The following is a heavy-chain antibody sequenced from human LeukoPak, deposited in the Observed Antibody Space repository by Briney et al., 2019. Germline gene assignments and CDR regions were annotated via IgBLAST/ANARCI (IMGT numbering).Heavy chain of an antibody. V-gene: IGHV4-34*01. CDR1: GGSFSGYY. J-gene: IGHJ6*02. D-gene: IGHD6-6*01. CDR3: ARLSSSPHYYYYYGMDV. CDR2: INHSGST. Sequence: SETLSLTCAVYGGSFSGYYWSWIPQPPGKGLDWIGEINHSGSTNYNPSLKSRVTISVDTSKNQFSLKLSSVTAADTAVYYCARLSSSPHYYYYYGMDVWGQGTTVTVSS.